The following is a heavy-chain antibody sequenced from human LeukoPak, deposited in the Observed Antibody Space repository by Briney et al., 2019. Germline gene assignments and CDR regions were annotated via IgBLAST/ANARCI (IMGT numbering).Heavy chain of an antibody. V-gene: IGHV5-51*01. Sequence: GESLKISCKGSGYSFTSNWIGWVRQMPGRGLEWMGIIYPGDSDTRYSPSFQGQVTISADKSISTAYLQWSSLKALDTAMYYCASDLYDSTADAFDIWGQGTMVTVSS. CDR1: GYSFTSNW. D-gene: IGHD3-22*01. CDR2: IYPGDSDT. CDR3: ASDLYDSTADAFDI. J-gene: IGHJ3*02.